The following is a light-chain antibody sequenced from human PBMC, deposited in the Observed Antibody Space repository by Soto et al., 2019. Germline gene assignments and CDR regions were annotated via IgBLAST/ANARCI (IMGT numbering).Light chain of an antibody. V-gene: IGKV3-11*01. CDR1: QSVGSS. CDR3: QQRSNRPS. J-gene: IGKJ4*01. Sequence: EIVLTQSPATLSLSPWERATLSCRASQSVGSSLAWYQQQPGQAPRLLMFDASSRATGIPARFSGSGSGTDFTLTISSLEPEDFAVYYCQQRSNRPSFGGGTKVDIK. CDR2: DAS.